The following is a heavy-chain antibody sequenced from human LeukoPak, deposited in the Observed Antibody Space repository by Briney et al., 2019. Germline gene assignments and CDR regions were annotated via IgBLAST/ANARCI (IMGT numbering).Heavy chain of an antibody. Sequence: PSETLSLTCTVSGGSISSYYWSWIRQPPGKGLEWIGYIYYSGSTNYNPSLKSRVTISVDTSKNQFSLKLSSVTAADTAVYYCARLGGYSSSWYWPPGINNWFDPWGQGTLVTVSS. D-gene: IGHD6-13*01. V-gene: IGHV4-59*08. J-gene: IGHJ5*02. CDR1: GGSISSYY. CDR2: IYYSGST. CDR3: ARLGGYSSSWYWPPGINNWFDP.